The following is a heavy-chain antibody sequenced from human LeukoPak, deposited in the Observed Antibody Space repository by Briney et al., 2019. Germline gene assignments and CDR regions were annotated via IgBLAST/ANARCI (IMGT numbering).Heavy chain of an antibody. J-gene: IGHJ1*01. CDR2: IHHGGST. CDR1: GGSISSGYY. V-gene: IGHV4-38-2*02. Sequence: KPSETLSLTCTVSGGSISSGYYWGWIRQPPGKGLEWIGNIHHGGSTYYNPSLKSRVTISVDASKNQLSLKLSSVTAADTAVYYCARVAAGIGFFQHWGQGTLVTVSS. D-gene: IGHD6-13*01. CDR3: ARVAAGIGFFQH.